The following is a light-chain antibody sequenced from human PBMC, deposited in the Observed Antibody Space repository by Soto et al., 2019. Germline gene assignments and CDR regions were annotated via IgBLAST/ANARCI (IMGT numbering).Light chain of an antibody. CDR1: QSIDSTY. CDR2: GTS. J-gene: IGKJ5*01. V-gene: IGKV3-20*01. Sequence: IVLTQSPGILSLSPGERATLSCRASQSIDSTYSTWYQQKPGQAPRLLIYGTSNRATGIPDRFKGSGSGTDFTLTITRLEPEDFAVYYCQQYGRAFGQGTRLEIK. CDR3: QQYGRA.